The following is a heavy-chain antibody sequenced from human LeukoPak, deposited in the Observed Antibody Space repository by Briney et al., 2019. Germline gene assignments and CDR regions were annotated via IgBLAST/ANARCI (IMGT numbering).Heavy chain of an antibody. V-gene: IGHV3-72*01. J-gene: IGHJ4*02. CDR1: GLTLSDHY. D-gene: IGHD3-16*01. Sequence: PGGSLRLSCAGPGLTLSDHYTDWVRQAPGRGLEWLGRSKNKANSYTTEYAASVKGRFTISRDDSKNSLYLQMNSLKTEDTAVYYCTGGDGRIYWGQGTLVTVSS. CDR2: SKNKANSYTT. CDR3: TGGDGRIY.